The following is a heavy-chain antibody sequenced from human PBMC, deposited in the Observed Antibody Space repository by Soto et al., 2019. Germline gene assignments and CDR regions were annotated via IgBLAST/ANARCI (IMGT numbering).Heavy chain of an antibody. J-gene: IGHJ4*02. V-gene: IGHV3-30-3*01. Sequence: GGSLRLSCAASGITFINHAMHWVRQAPGKGLEWVAVISYDGTNKYYVDSVKGRFTISRDNSKYTLYLQMNSLRGEDTAVYYCASDYDDSSEYYRKFDYWGQGTLVTVSS. CDR3: ASDYDDSSEYYRKFDY. D-gene: IGHD3-22*01. CDR1: GITFINHA. CDR2: ISYDGTNK.